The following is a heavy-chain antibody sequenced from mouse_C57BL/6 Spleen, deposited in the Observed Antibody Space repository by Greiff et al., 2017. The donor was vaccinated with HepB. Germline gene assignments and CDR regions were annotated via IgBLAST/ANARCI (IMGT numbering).Heavy chain of an antibody. J-gene: IGHJ4*01. CDR2: IDPNSGGT. CDR3: ARSIITTVVARYAMDY. Sequence: QVHVKQPGAELVKPGASVKLSCKASGYTFTSYWMHWVKQRPGRGLEWIGRIDPNSGGTKYNEKFKSKATLTVDKPSSTAYMQLSSLTSEDSAVYYCARSIITTVVARYAMDYWGQGTSVTVSS. D-gene: IGHD1-1*01. CDR1: GYTFTSYW. V-gene: IGHV1-72*01.